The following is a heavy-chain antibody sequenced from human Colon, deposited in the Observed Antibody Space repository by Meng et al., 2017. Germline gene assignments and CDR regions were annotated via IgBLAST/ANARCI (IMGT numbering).Heavy chain of an antibody. V-gene: IGHV3-20*04. D-gene: IGHD3-22*01. CDR2: INWSGTMT. CDR1: GFIFHDYG. CDR3: VGGHHRDFYASSGYDS. J-gene: IGHJ5*02. Sequence: SLMIYCAASGFIFHDYGMFWVRQVPGKGLEWVAGINWSGTMTRSGVSVKGRFTISRDSAKNSLYLQMNSLRVEDATLYYCVGGHHRDFYASSGYDSWGQGTLVTVSS.